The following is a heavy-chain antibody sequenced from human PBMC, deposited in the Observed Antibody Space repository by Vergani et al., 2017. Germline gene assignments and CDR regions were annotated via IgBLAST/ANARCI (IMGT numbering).Heavy chain of an antibody. J-gene: IGHJ4*02. CDR3: ARVPYVDVAAAGRTAASAKYFMSLSGFDY. D-gene: IGHD6-13*01. V-gene: IGHV5-51*01. CDR1: GYSFTSYW. CDR2: IYPGDSDT. Sequence: EVQLVQSGAEVKKPGESLKISCKGSGYSFTSYWIGWVRQMPGKGLEWMGIIYPGDSDTRYSPSFQGQVPISADKSISTAYLQWSSRKAADTAMYYCARVPYVDVAAAGRTAASAKYFMSLSGFDYWGQGTLVTVSS.